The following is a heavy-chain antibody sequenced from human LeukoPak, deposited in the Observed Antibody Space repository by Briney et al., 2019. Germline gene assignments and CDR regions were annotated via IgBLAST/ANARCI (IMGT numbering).Heavy chain of an antibody. CDR2: ISSSGNTI. J-gene: IGHJ3*02. CDR1: GFTFSSYE. V-gene: IGHV3-48*03. D-gene: IGHD6-6*01. CDR3: ARGPSIAARYDAFDI. Sequence: GGSLRLSCVVSGFTFSSYEMNWVRQAPGKGLEWVSYISSSGNTISYADSVKGRFTISRDNAKNSLYLQVISLRAEDTAVYYCARGPSIAARYDAFDIWGQGTMVTVSS.